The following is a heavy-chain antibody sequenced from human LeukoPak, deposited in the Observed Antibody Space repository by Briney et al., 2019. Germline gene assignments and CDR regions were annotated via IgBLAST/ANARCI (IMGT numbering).Heavy chain of an antibody. CDR1: GFTFNDNY. Sequence: GGSLRLSCAASGFTFNDNYMSWIRQAPGKGLEWVSYISSSCNTTYNADSVKGRFSITRDNAKNSLYLQMNSLRAEDTAVYYCARDGGSAWFLDYWGQGTLVTVSS. J-gene: IGHJ4*02. V-gene: IGHV3-11*04. CDR2: ISSSCNTT. D-gene: IGHD6-19*01. CDR3: ARDGGSAWFLDY.